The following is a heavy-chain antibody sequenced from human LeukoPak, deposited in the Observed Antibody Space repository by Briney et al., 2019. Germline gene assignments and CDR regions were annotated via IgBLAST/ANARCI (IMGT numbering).Heavy chain of an antibody. CDR1: GFTFSSYW. Sequence: GGSLRLSCAASGFTFSSYWMSWVRQAPGKGLEWVANIKQDGSEKYYVDSVKGRFTISRDNAKNSLYLQMNSLRAEDTAVYYCARGFTDGYNPAAFDIWGQGTMVTVSS. J-gene: IGHJ3*02. V-gene: IGHV3-7*03. CDR3: ARGFTDGYNPAAFDI. CDR2: IKQDGSEK. D-gene: IGHD5-24*01.